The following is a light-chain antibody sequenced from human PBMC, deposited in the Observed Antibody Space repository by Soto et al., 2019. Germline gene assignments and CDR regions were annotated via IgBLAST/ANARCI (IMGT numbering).Light chain of an antibody. V-gene: IGKV3-15*01. J-gene: IGKJ1*01. CDR2: GAS. CDR1: QRVSSN. CDR3: QQYNNWPRT. Sequence: EIVMTQSPATLSVFPGERATLSCRASQRVSSNLAWYQQKPGQAPRLLIYGASNRATGIPARFSGSGSGTEFTLTLSSLQSEDFAVYYCQQYNNWPRTFGQGTKVEIK.